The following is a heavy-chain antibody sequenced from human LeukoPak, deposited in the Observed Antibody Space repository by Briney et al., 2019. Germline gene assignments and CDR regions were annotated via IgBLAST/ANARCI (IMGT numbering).Heavy chain of an antibody. CDR1: GGTFSSYA. D-gene: IGHD3-22*01. J-gene: IGHJ3*02. CDR2: IIPIFGTA. CDR3: ARDDQAYDSSGYRAFDI. Sequence: SVKVSCKASGGTFSSYAISWVRQAPGQGLEWMGRIIPIFGTANYAQKFQGRVTITTDESTSTAYMGLSILRSEDTAVYYCARDDQAYDSSGYRAFDIWGQGTMATVSS. V-gene: IGHV1-69*05.